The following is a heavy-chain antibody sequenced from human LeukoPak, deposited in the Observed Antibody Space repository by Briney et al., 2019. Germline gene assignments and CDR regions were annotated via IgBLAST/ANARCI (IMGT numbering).Heavy chain of an antibody. J-gene: IGHJ5*02. CDR1: GGSISSSSYY. CDR2: IYYSGTT. V-gene: IGHV4-39*07. D-gene: IGHD5-18*01. CDR3: AKGAGGFGYYNWFDP. Sequence: SETLSLTCTVSGGSISSSSYYWGWIRQPPGKGLEWIGSIYYSGTTHYSPSLESRVTISVDTSKNQFSLKLASVTAADTAIYYCAKGAGGFGYYNWFDPWGQGTLVTVSS.